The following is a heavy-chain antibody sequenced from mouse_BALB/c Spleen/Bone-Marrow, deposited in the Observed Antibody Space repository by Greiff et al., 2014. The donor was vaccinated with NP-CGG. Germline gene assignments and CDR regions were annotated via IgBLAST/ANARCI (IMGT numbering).Heavy chain of an antibody. D-gene: IGHD2-3*01. Sequence: EVKLEESGAELVKPGASVKLSCTATGFNIKDTYMHWVKQRPEQGLEWIGGIDPANGNTKYDPKFLGKATITADTSSNTAYLQLSSLTSEDTAVYYCVRGGWLLLFAYWGQGTLVTVSA. CDR1: GFNIKDTY. CDR2: IDPANGNT. CDR3: VRGGWLLLFAY. V-gene: IGHV14-3*02. J-gene: IGHJ3*01.